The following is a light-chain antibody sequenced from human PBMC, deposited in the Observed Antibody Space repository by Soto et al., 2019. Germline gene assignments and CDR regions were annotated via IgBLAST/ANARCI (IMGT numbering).Light chain of an antibody. J-gene: IGKJ5*01. CDR2: GAS. CDR1: QSVSSSY. V-gene: IGKV3-20*01. CDR3: QQYGSSPQIT. Sequence: IVLTQSPGTLSLSPWERATLSCRASQSVSSSYLAWYQQKPGQALRLLIYGASSRATGIPDRFSGSGSGTDFTLTISRLEPEDFAVYYCQQYGSSPQITFGQGTRLEIK.